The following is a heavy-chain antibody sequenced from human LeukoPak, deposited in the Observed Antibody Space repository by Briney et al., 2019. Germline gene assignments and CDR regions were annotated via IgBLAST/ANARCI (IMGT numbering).Heavy chain of an antibody. CDR2: ISSSSSYI. J-gene: IGHJ6*03. CDR1: GFTFSNYS. CDR3: ASEVSDILTGYYMDV. Sequence: PGGSLRLSCAASGFTFSNYSMNWVRQAPGKGLEWVSSISSSSSYIYYADSVKGRFTISRDNAKNSLYLQMNSLRAEDTAVYYCASEVSDILTGYYMDVWGKGTTVTVSS. D-gene: IGHD3-9*01. V-gene: IGHV3-21*01.